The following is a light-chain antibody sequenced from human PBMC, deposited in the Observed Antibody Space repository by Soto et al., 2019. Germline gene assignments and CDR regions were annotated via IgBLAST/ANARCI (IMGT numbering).Light chain of an antibody. V-gene: IGKV3-15*01. CDR2: GAS. CDR3: QQYNKWPPIT. CDR1: QSVSSN. Sequence: EIVMTQSPATLSVSPGERATLSCRASQSVSSNLDWYQQKPGQAPRLLIYGASTRATGIPARFSGSGSGTEFTLTISSLQSEDFAVYYCQQYNKWPPITFGGGTKVEIK. J-gene: IGKJ4*01.